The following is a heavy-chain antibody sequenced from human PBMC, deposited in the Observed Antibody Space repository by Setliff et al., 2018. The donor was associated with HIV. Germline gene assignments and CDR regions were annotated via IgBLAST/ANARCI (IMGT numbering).Heavy chain of an antibody. V-gene: IGHV4-38-2*01. Sequence: PSETLSLTCAVSGYSISNDYYWGWIRQPPGKGLEWIGSISYRGRTYYNPSLKSRLSISVDTSKNQLSLKLSSVTAADTAVYYCAISTSGVSGSYHYMDVWGKGTTVTVSS. CDR1: GYSISNDYY. CDR2: ISYRGRT. D-gene: IGHD3-10*01. J-gene: IGHJ6*03. CDR3: AISTSGVSGSYHYMDV.